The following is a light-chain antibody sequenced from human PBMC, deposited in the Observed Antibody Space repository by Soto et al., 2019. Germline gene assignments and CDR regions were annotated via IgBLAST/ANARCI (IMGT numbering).Light chain of an antibody. V-gene: IGKV3-11*01. Sequence: EIVLTQSPATLSLSPGERATLSCRASQSVTSYVAWYQQKPGQAPRLLIYDASNRATGIPARFSGSVSGTDFTLTISSLEPEDFAIYYCQQRSNWPPGFGPGTKVEIK. CDR2: DAS. J-gene: IGKJ3*01. CDR1: QSVTSY. CDR3: QQRSNWPPG.